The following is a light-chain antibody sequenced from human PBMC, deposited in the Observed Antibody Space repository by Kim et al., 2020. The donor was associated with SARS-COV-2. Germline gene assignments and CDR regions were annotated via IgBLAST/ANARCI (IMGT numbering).Light chain of an antibody. Sequence: SYELTQPPSVSVSPGQTASITCSGDKLGDKYACWYQQKPGQSPVLVIYQDSKRPSGIHERFSGSNSGNTATLTISGTQAMDEADDYCQAWDSSTVV. V-gene: IGLV3-1*01. CDR3: QAWDSSTVV. CDR2: QDS. CDR1: KLGDKY. J-gene: IGLJ2*01.